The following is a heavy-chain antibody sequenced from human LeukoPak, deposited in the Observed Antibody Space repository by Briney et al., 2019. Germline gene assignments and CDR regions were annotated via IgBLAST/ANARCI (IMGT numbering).Heavy chain of an antibody. CDR2: INPNSGGT. CDR3: ARVVDYVVLVVVVTGGWFDP. D-gene: IGHD3-10*02. Sequence: GASVKVSCKASGYTFTGYYMHWVRQAPGQGLEWMGWINPNSGGTNYAQKFQGRVTMTRDTSISTAYMELSRLRSDDTAVYHCARVVDYVVLVVVVTGGWFDPWGPGTQVTVSS. CDR1: GYTFTGYY. J-gene: IGHJ5*02. V-gene: IGHV1-2*02.